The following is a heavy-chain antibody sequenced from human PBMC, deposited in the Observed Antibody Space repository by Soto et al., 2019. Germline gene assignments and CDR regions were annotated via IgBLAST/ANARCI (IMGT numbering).Heavy chain of an antibody. CDR2: IYYSGRT. CDR3: ARYSGSSGSSFDY. D-gene: IGHD3-22*01. Sequence: QVQLQESDPGLVKPSQTLSLTCTVSGGSISSGGYYWSWIRQHPGKGLEWIGYIYYSGRTYYNPSLTSRVTISVDTSKNPFSLKLSSVTAADTAVYYCARYSGSSGSSFDYWGKGTLVTVSS. V-gene: IGHV4-31*03. J-gene: IGHJ4*02. CDR1: GGSISSGGYY.